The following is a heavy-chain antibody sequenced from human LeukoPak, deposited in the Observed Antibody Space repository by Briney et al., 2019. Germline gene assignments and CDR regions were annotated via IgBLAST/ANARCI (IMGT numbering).Heavy chain of an antibody. CDR3: ARVGRYNWFDP. Sequence: GGSLRLSCAASGFTLSRYSMSWVRQAPGKGLEWVSIIYSGGSTYYADSVKGRFTISRDNSKNTLYLQTDSLRADDTAVYFCARVGRYNWFDPWGQGTLVTVSS. CDR2: IYSGGST. J-gene: IGHJ5*02. CDR1: GFTLSRYS. V-gene: IGHV3-53*01.